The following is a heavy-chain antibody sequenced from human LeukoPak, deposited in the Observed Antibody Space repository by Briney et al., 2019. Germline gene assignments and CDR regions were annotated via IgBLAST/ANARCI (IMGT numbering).Heavy chain of an antibody. V-gene: IGHV3-30*14. CDR2: ISYDGSNK. Sequence: GGSLRLSCAASGFTFSSYAMHWVRQAPGKGLEWVAVISYDGSNKYYADSVKGRFTISRDNSKNTLYLQMNSLTAEDTAVYYCARGDLDAFDIWGQGTMVTVSS. CDR3: ARGDLDAFDI. CDR1: GFTFSSYA. J-gene: IGHJ3*02.